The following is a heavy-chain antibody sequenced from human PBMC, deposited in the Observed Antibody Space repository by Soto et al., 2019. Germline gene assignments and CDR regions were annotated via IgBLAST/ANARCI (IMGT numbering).Heavy chain of an antibody. CDR3: ATCLWSGSLPLGP. J-gene: IGHJ5*02. Sequence: DGPLRLSCPVSGFNLSHHALRWVRQAPRKALEWASPLNAPVDATDSADFVQGRFTISRATSENTLYLQMNSLRAEDTAVYYCATCLWSGSLPLGPWGQGTLVTVSS. V-gene: IGHV3-23*01. D-gene: IGHD3-3*01. CDR1: GFNLSHHA. CDR2: LNAPVDAT.